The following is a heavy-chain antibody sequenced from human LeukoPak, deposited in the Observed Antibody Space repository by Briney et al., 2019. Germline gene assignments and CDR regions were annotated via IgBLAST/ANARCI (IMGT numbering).Heavy chain of an antibody. V-gene: IGHV3-66*04. J-gene: IGHJ4*02. CDR1: GFNVSSNY. Sequence: PGGSLRLSCAASGFNVSSNYMTWVRQAPGKGLEWVSVIYSGGRPYYADSVKGRFPISRDNSKNTLYLQMNSLRAEDTAVYYCARLGSPPGSDYYHFDYWGQGTLVTVSS. D-gene: IGHD3-22*01. CDR2: IYSGGRP. CDR3: ARLGSPPGSDYYHFDY.